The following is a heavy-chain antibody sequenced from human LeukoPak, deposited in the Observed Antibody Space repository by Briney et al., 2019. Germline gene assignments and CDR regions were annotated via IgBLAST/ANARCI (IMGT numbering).Heavy chain of an antibody. CDR1: GFTFSNYA. Sequence: GGSLRLSCAASGFTFSNYAMNWVRQAPGKGLEWVSAISGSGGSTYYADSVKGRFTISRDNSKNTLYLQMNSLRAEDTAVYYCARDRLHYGEYEKTFDYWGQGTLVSVSS. D-gene: IGHD4-17*01. CDR3: ARDRLHYGEYEKTFDY. CDR2: ISGSGGST. J-gene: IGHJ4*02. V-gene: IGHV3-23*01.